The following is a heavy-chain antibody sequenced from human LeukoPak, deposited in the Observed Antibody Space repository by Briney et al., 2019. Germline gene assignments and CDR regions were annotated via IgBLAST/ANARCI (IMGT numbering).Heavy chain of an antibody. CDR1: GFTFSSYA. V-gene: IGHV3-30-3*01. CDR2: LSYDGSIK. Sequence: GGSLILSCAASGFTFSSYAMHWVRQAPGKGLEWVAVLSYDGSIKYYADSVKGRFTISRDNSKNTLYLQMNSLRAEDTAMYYCARDRYCSGPYYFDYWGQGTLVTVSS. CDR3: ARDRYCSGPYYFDY. J-gene: IGHJ4*02. D-gene: IGHD6-19*01.